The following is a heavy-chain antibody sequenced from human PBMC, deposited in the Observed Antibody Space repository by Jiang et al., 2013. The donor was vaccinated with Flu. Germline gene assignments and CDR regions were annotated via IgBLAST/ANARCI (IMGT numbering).Heavy chain of an antibody. D-gene: IGHD4-11*01. J-gene: IGHJ4*02. V-gene: IGHV1-2*02. Sequence: GAEVKKPGASVKVSCKASGYTFTEYYMHWVRQAPGQGLEWMGWINPNSGDTNYAQKFQGRVTMTRDTSISTAYMELSRLRSDDTAVYYCARLGSNYSDYWGQGPLVTVSS. CDR2: INPNSGDT. CDR1: GYTFTEYY. CDR3: ARLGSNYSDY.